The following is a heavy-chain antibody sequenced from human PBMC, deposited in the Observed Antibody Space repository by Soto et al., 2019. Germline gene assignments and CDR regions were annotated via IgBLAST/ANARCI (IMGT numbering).Heavy chain of an antibody. CDR1: GFTFSSYD. D-gene: IGHD6-13*01. CDR3: ARGACSSAWYSDH. Sequence: GGSLRLSCAASGFTFSSYDMHWVRQATGKGLEWVSAIGTAGDTYYPGSVKGRFTISRDNAKNTLSLQMNSLRAEDTALYSCARGACSSAWYSDHWGQGTLVTVSS. J-gene: IGHJ5*02. V-gene: IGHV3-13*01. CDR2: IGTAGDT.